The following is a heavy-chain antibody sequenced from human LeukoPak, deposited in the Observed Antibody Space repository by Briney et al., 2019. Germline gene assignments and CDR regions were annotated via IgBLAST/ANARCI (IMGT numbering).Heavy chain of an antibody. CDR1: GYPFTKFY. V-gene: IGHV1-46*01. CDR2: MSPNGDST. Sequence: ASVKVSCKASGYPFTKFYMHWVRQAPGHGLEWMGLMSPNGDSTLYSQKFQGRVTMTRDTSTSTAYMELSRLRSDDTAVYYCARVGIAAAAPRAFDIWGQGTMVTVSS. D-gene: IGHD6-13*01. CDR3: ARVGIAAAAPRAFDI. J-gene: IGHJ3*02.